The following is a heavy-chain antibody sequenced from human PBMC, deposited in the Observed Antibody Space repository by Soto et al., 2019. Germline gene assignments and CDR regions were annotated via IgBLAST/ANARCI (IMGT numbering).Heavy chain of an antibody. Sequence: PSETLSLTCTVPGGSISSGDYYWSWIRQPPGKGLEWIGYIYYSGSTYYNPSLKSRVTISVDTSKNQFSLKLSSVTAADTAVYYCAREVVDGDCSSTSCYGGSWYNWFDPWGQGTLVTVSS. D-gene: IGHD2-2*01. CDR2: IYYSGST. CDR1: GGSISSGDYY. CDR3: AREVVDGDCSSTSCYGGSWYNWFDP. J-gene: IGHJ5*02. V-gene: IGHV4-30-4*01.